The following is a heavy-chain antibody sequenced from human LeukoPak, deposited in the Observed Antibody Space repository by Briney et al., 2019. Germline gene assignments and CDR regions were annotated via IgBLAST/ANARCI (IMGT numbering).Heavy chain of an antibody. Sequence: ASVKVSCKASGYTFTGYYMHWVRQAPGQGLEWMGWINPNSGGTNYAQKFQGRVTMTRDTSINTAYMELSRLRSDDTAVYFCAREGGYCRSTSCYDPNFDYWGQGTLVTVSS. CDR2: INPNSGGT. J-gene: IGHJ4*02. V-gene: IGHV1-2*02. CDR1: GYTFTGYY. D-gene: IGHD2-2*01. CDR3: AREGGYCRSTSCYDPNFDY.